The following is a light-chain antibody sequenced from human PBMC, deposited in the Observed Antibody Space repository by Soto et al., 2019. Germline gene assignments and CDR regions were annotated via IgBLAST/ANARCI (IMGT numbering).Light chain of an antibody. CDR2: WAS. CDR3: QQYFSFPWT. Sequence: DIVMTQSPDSLAVSLGERATINCKSSQSVLYSSNNKNYLAWYQQRPGQPPNLLIYWASTRASGVPDRFSGSGSGTDFTITISSLQAEDVAIYYCQQYFSFPWTFGQGTKVEIK. J-gene: IGKJ1*01. V-gene: IGKV4-1*01. CDR1: QSVLYSSNNKNY.